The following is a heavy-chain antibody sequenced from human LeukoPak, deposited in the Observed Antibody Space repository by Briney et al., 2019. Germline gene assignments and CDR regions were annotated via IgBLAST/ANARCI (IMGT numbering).Heavy chain of an antibody. J-gene: IGHJ6*03. CDR1: GFTFSSYA. CDR2: ISGSGGST. V-gene: IGHV3-23*01. Sequence: GGSLRLSCAASGFTFSSYAMSWVRQAPGKGLEWVSAISGSGGSTYYADSVKGRFTISRDNFKNTLYLQMNSLRAEDTAVYYCAREGVWGWDYYYYQDVWGQGTTVTVSS. CDR3: AREGVWGWDYYYYQDV. D-gene: IGHD1-26*01.